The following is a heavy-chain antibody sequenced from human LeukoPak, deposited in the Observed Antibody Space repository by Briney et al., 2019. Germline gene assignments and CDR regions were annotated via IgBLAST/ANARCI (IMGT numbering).Heavy chain of an antibody. CDR3: ARGSCSSSSCYERVNGLDV. CDR2: FHTAGDT. Sequence: GGSLRLSWAASGFTFSNYDMHWVRQATGKGLEWVSAFHTAGDTHYSGSVKGRFATSRENAKNSFYLQMNNLRAGDTAVYYCARGSCSSSSCYERVNGLDVWGQGTPVTVSS. D-gene: IGHD2-2*01. J-gene: IGHJ6*02. CDR1: GFTFSNYD. V-gene: IGHV3-13*01.